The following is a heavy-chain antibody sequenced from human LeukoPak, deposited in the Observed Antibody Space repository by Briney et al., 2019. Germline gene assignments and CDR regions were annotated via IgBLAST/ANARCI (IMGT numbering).Heavy chain of an antibody. CDR3: ARLPRPCGGDCYSNAFDI. CDR1: GGSISNNNYY. CDR2: IYYSGST. Sequence: SETLSLTCTVSGGSISNNNYYWDWIRQPPGKGLEWIGTIYYSGSTYYNPSLKSRVSMFVDTSKNQFSLSLSSVTVADTAVYYCARLPRPCGGDCYSNAFDIWGQGTKVTVS. V-gene: IGHV4-39*01. J-gene: IGHJ3*02. D-gene: IGHD2-21*02.